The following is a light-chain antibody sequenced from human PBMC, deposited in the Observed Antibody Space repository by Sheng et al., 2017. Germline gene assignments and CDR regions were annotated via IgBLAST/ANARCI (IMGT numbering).Light chain of an antibody. V-gene: IGLV1-44*01. J-gene: IGLJ3*02. CDR1: SSNIGSNT. CDR2: SNN. CDR3: AAWDDSLEGWV. Sequence: QSVVTQPPSASGTPGQRVTISCSGSSSNIGSNTVNWYQHLPGTAPRLLMYSNNQRPSGVPDRFSGSKSGTSASLAISGLQSEDEADYYCAAWDDSLEGWVFGGGTKLTVL.